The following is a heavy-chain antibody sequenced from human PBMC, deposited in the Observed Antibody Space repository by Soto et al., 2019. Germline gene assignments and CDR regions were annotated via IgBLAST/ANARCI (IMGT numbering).Heavy chain of an antibody. D-gene: IGHD2-2*01. CDR2: IRATPAGGTA. Sequence: GGSLRLSCKTSGFTFGYYALNWVRQAPGRGLEWVGFIRATPAGGTAEYAASVKDRFTVSRDASSSTAYLQMDSLRTEDTAVYXCTRIGPEAPMRWYFDYWGQGTLVTVSS. V-gene: IGHV3-49*04. CDR1: GFTFGYYA. J-gene: IGHJ4*02. CDR3: TRIGPEAPMRWYFDY.